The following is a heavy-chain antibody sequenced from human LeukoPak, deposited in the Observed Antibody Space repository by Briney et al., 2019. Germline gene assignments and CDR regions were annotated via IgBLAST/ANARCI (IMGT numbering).Heavy chain of an antibody. J-gene: IGHJ4*02. CDR1: GFTFSSYS. CDR2: ISSSSSYI. Sequence: GGSLRLSCAASGFTFSSYSMNWVRQAPGKGLEWVSSISSSSSYIYYADSVKGRFTISRDNAKNSLYLQMSSLRAEDTAVYYCARDPAYYYDSSGYYDYWGQGTLVTVSS. CDR3: ARDPAYYYDSSGYYDY. D-gene: IGHD3-22*01. V-gene: IGHV3-21*01.